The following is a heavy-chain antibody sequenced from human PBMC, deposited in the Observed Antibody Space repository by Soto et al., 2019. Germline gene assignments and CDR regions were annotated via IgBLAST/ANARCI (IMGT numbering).Heavy chain of an antibody. CDR1: GFTFSSYS. V-gene: IGHV3-48*01. J-gene: IGHJ5*02. D-gene: IGHD3-10*01. CDR3: ALWFGELSWFDP. CDR2: ISSSSSTI. Sequence: GGSLRLSCAASGFTFSSYSMNWVRQAPGKGLEWVSYISSSSSTIYYADSVKGRFTISRDNAKNSLYLQMNSLRSEDTAVYYCALWFGELSWFDPWGQGTLVTVSS.